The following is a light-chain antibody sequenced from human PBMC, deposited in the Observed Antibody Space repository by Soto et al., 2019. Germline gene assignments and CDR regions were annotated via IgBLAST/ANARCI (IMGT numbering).Light chain of an antibody. Sequence: EFVLTQSPGTLYLSPGERVTILCLASQSVSSTSLAWYQQKPGQTPRLLIYGASSRATGTPDRISGGGSGTHFTLTISRLEPEDFAVYYCQHYVTSSITFGQGTRLEIK. J-gene: IGKJ5*01. V-gene: IGKV3-20*01. CDR2: GAS. CDR3: QHYVTSSIT. CDR1: QSVSSTS.